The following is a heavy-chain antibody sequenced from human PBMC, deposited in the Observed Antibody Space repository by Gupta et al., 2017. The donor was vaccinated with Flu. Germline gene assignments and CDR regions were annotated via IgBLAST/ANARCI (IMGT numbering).Heavy chain of an antibody. Sequence: QVHLLQSGAEMKKPGSSVKVSCKTSGGTFNSYTISWVRQAPGQGPEWMGASILIFGKTEYARTFQGRVAFTADASTRTAYMELSSLTSDDTAIYYCAAEGEGYGPYDWAYWGQGTLVTVSS. J-gene: IGHJ4*02. D-gene: IGHD5-12*01. CDR3: AAEGEGYGPYDWAY. CDR1: GGTFNSYT. V-gene: IGHV1-69*01. CDR2: SILIFGKT.